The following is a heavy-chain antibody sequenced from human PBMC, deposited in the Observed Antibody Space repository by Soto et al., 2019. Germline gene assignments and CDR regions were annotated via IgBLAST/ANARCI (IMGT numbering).Heavy chain of an antibody. CDR1: GFTFSSYA. J-gene: IGHJ4*02. Sequence: EVQLLESGGGLVQPGGSLRLSCAASGFTFSSYAMSWVRLAPGKGLEWFSSIGGSGGTYYADSVKGRFTISRDNSKNMLYLHLNSLRAVDTAMYYCAKGQGWSYYYDSWGQGTLVTGSS. V-gene: IGHV3-23*01. CDR3: AKGQGWSYYYDS. CDR2: IGGSGGT. D-gene: IGHD2-15*01.